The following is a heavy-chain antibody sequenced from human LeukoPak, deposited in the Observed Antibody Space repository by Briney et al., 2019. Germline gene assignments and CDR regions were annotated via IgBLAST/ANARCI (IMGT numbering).Heavy chain of an antibody. Sequence: SVQVSCKASGGTFSSYAISWVRQAPGQGLEWMGRIIPIFGIANYAQKFQGRVTITADKSTTTAYMELSSLRSEDTAVYYCATGQTPRYYYDSSGNWGQGTLVTVSS. J-gene: IGHJ4*02. CDR3: ATGQTPRYYYDSSGN. CDR2: IIPIFGIA. D-gene: IGHD3-22*01. CDR1: GGTFSSYA. V-gene: IGHV1-69*04.